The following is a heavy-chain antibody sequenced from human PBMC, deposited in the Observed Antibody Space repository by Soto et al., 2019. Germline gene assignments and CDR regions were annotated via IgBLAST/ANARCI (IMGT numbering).Heavy chain of an antibody. CDR1: GFTFSSYS. Sequence: GGSLRLSCAASGFTFSSYSMNWVRQAPGKGLEWVSYISSSSSTIYYADSVKGRFTISRDNAKNSLYLQMNSLRDEDTAVYYCARDPGEWFGEFYFDYWGQGTLVTVSS. J-gene: IGHJ4*02. CDR3: ARDPGEWFGEFYFDY. V-gene: IGHV3-48*02. CDR2: ISSSSSTI. D-gene: IGHD3-10*01.